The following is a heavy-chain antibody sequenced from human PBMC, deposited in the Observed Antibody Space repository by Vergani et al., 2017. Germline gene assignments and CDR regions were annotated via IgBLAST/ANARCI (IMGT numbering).Heavy chain of an antibody. CDR2: IRRRIEHYAT. CDR1: GFVFSESP. Sequence: EVQLMESGGGWAQPGGSLRLSCAASGFVFSESPIHWVRQVPGKGLEWLGHIRRRIEHYATAYGPSLIGRATISRDDSTNTAYLQLRSLGTDDTAIYFCSAQTQSCHDYWGQGTLVAVSS. V-gene: IGHV3-73*01. CDR3: SAQTQSCHDY. D-gene: IGHD3-10*01. J-gene: IGHJ4*02.